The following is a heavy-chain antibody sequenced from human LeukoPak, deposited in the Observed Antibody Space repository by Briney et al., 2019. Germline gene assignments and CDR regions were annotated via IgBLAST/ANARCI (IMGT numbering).Heavy chain of an antibody. CDR1: GGSISSYY. D-gene: IGHD2-2*01. CDR2: IYTSGST. V-gene: IGHV4-4*07. CDR3: ARGHAGASPKYYYYMDV. J-gene: IGHJ6*03. Sequence: SETLSLTCTVSGGSISSYYWSWIRQPAGKGLEWIGRIYTSGSTNYNPSLKSRVTMSVDTSKNQFSLKLSSGTAADTAVYYCARGHAGASPKYYYYMDVWGKGTTVTVSS.